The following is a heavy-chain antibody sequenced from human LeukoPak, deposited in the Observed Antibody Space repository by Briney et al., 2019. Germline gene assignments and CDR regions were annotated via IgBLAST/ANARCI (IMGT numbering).Heavy chain of an antibody. V-gene: IGHV4-39*01. CDR2: IYYGGTT. CDR1: GGSISSSSYY. D-gene: IGHD2-2*01. Sequence: TSETLSLTCTVSGGSISSSSYYWGWIRQPPGKGLDWFGSIYYGGTTYYNPSLKSRVTISVDTSKNQFSLKLSSVTAADTAVYYCARRTARGYCSSTSCYGGRSGYFDYWGQGTLVTVSS. J-gene: IGHJ4*02. CDR3: ARRTARGYCSSTSCYGGRSGYFDY.